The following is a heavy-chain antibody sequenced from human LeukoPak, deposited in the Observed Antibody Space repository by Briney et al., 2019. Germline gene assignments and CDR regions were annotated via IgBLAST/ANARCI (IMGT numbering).Heavy chain of an antibody. J-gene: IGHJ4*02. CDR2: ISGSGGST. V-gene: IGHV3-23*01. CDR1: GFTFSSHA. D-gene: IGHD6-19*01. CDR3: AKASPIYSSGWYYYFDC. Sequence: PGGSLRLSCAASGFTFSSHAMSWARQAPGKGLEWVSAISGSGGSTYYADSVKGRFTISRDNSKNTLYLQMNSLGAEDTAVYYCAKASPIYSSGWYYYFDCWGQGTLVTVSS.